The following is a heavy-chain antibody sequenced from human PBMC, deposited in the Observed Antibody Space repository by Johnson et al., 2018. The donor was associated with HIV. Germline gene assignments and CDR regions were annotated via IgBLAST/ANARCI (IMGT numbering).Heavy chain of an antibody. J-gene: IGHJ3*02. CDR3: ATRDPTHRPGVFDI. D-gene: IGHD1-14*01. V-gene: IGHV3-30*14. CDR2: ISYDVSNK. Sequence: QVQLVESGGGVVQPGRSLRLSCAASGFSLSDYAIHWVRQAPVKGLEWVAVISYDVSNKYYADSVKGRITVSRDISKNTLYLQMNSLRAEDTAVYYCATRDPTHRPGVFDIWGQGTMVTVSS. CDR1: GFSLSDYA.